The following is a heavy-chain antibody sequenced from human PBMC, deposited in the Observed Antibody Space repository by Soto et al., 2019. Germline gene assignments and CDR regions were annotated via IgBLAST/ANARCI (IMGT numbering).Heavy chain of an antibody. CDR1: GFIFSEST. Sequence: QPGGSLRLSCSASGFIFSESTIYWVRQVPGKGLEAISAVSTSGRSTYYADSVKDRFTISRDNSKNTLFLQMGSLRPEDTAIYYCVKQAHGLDGVAFDYWGQGTQVTVSS. D-gene: IGHD2-15*01. CDR3: VKQAHGLDGVAFDY. V-gene: IGHV3-64D*06. J-gene: IGHJ4*02. CDR2: VSTSGRST.